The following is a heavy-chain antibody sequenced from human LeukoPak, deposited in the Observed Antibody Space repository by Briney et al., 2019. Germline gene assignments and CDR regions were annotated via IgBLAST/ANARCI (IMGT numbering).Heavy chain of an antibody. V-gene: IGHV4-34*01. CDR3: ARGYEGYLDY. J-gene: IGHJ4*02. D-gene: IGHD3-3*01. CDR1: GGPLSVYF. Sequence: SETLSLTCSVSGGPLSVYFWTWIRQPPGKGLEWIGEINHIGRTNYNPSLKSRGTISLDLSKNQFSLSLTSVAAADTAVYYCARGYEGYLDYWGQGTLVTVSS. CDR2: INHIGRT.